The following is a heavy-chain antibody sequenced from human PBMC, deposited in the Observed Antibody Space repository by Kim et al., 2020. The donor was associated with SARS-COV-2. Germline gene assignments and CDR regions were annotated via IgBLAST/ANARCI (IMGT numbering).Heavy chain of an antibody. D-gene: IGHD3-22*01. CDR2: IIPIFGTA. J-gene: IGHJ3*02. CDR1: GGTFSSYA. V-gene: IGHV1-69*13. Sequence: SVKVSCKASGGTFSSYAISWVRQAPGQGLEWMGGIIPIFGTANYAQKFQGRVTITADESTSTAYMELSSLRSEDTAVYYCASPLRNYYYDSSGIWAFDIWGQGTMVTVSS. CDR3: ASPLRNYYYDSSGIWAFDI.